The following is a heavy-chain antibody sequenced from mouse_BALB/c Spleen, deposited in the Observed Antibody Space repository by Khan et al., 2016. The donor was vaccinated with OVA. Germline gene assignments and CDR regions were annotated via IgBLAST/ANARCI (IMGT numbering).Heavy chain of an antibody. V-gene: IGHV9-3-1*01. Sequence: QIQLVQSGPELKKPGETVKISCKASGYTFTNYVMNWVKQSPGKGLKWMGWINTYTREPTYADDFKGRLAFSLETSASTAYLQINSLNNEDTATYFCARFHGGYWGQGTTLTVSS. CDR2: INTYTREP. CDR1: GYTFTNYV. J-gene: IGHJ2*01. CDR3: ARFHGGY.